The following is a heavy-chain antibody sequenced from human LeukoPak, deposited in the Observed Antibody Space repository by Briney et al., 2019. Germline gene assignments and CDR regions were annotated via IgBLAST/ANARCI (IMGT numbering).Heavy chain of an antibody. D-gene: IGHD3-10*01. J-gene: IGHJ4*02. CDR3: AREYGH. CDR2: IYTSGST. Sequence: SETLSLTCSVSGDSITSGNYHWTWIRQPAGKGLEWIGLIYTSGSTKYNPSLKSRITISLDTSKHQFFLQLNSVTAADTAVYYCAREYGHWGQGTLVTVSS. CDR1: GDSITSGNYH. V-gene: IGHV4-61*02.